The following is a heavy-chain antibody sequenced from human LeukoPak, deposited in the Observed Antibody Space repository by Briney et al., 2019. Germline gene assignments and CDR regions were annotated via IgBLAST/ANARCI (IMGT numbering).Heavy chain of an antibody. CDR2: ISAYNGDT. V-gene: IGHV1-18*01. D-gene: IGHD1-7*01. CDR1: GYTFTSYG. CDR3: ARVYNWNLKGPRGGIDY. Sequence: ASVKVSCKASGYTFTSYGISWVRQAPGQGLEWMGWISAYNGDTNYAQKLQGRVTMTTDTSTSTAYMELRSLRSDDTAVYYCARVYNWNLKGPRGGIDYWGQGTLVTVSS. J-gene: IGHJ4*02.